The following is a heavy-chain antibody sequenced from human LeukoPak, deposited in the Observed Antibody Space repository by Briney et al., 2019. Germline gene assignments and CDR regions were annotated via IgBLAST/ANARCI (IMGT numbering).Heavy chain of an antibody. J-gene: IGHJ6*04. Sequence: GGSLRLSCSASGFIFTSYAMSWVRQAPGKGLEWVSYISSSGSTIYYADSVKGRFTISRDNAKNSLYLQMNSLRAEDTAVYYCAELGITMIGGVWGKGTTVTISS. CDR1: GFIFTSYA. CDR2: ISSSGSTI. V-gene: IGHV3-48*03. CDR3: AELGITMIGGV. D-gene: IGHD3-10*02.